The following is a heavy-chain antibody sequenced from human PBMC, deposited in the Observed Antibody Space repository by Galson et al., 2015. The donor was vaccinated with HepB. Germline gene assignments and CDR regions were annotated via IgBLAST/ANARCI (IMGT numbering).Heavy chain of an antibody. CDR3: ARERDYPAGVYDY. CDR2: INAGYGNT. CDR1: GYTFTSYA. J-gene: IGHJ4*02. D-gene: IGHD3-16*01. Sequence: SVKVSCKASGYTFTSYAMHWVRQAPGQRLEWMGWINAGYGNTKYSQKFQGRVTITRDTSASTAYMELSSLRSEDTAVYYCARERDYPAGVYDYWGQGTLVTVSS. V-gene: IGHV1-3*01.